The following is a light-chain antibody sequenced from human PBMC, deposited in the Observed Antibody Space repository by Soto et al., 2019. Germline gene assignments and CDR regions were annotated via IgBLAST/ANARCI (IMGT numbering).Light chain of an antibody. CDR2: EVS. V-gene: IGLV2-8*01. CDR3: SSYAGSNNFV. Sequence: QSVLTQPPSASGSPGQSVTISCTGTSSDIGSYIYVSWYQQHPGKAPKLMIYEVSRRPSGVPDRFSGSKSGNTASLTVSGLQAEDEAHYYCSSYAGSNNFVFGTGTKVTVL. J-gene: IGLJ1*01. CDR1: SSDIGSYIY.